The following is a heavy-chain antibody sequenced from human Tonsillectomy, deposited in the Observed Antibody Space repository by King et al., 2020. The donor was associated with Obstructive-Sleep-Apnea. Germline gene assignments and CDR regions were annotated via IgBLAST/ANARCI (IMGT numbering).Heavy chain of an antibody. CDR3: AKDKSLYYYDGMDV. Sequence: VQLVESGGGLVQPGRSLRLSCAASGFTFDDYAMHWVRQAPGKGLEWVSGISWNSGNIGYADSVKGRFTISRDNAKNSLYLQMNSLRAEDTALYYCAKDKSLYYYDGMDVWGQGTTVTVSS. CDR2: ISWNSGNI. CDR1: GFTFDDYA. J-gene: IGHJ6*02. V-gene: IGHV3-9*01.